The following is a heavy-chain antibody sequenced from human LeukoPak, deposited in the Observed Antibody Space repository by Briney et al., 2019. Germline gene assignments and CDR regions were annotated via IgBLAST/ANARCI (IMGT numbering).Heavy chain of an antibody. J-gene: IGHJ6*02. CDR3: ARDRVPYYYDSRAGMDV. V-gene: IGHV1-2*02. Sequence: ASVKVSCKASGYSFTGYYMHWVRQAPGQGLEWMGWINPHSGDTGYAQKFQGRVTMTRDMSITTTYMELTRLRSDDTAFYYCARDRVPYYYDSRAGMDVWGQGTTVTVSS. CDR2: INPHSGDT. D-gene: IGHD3-22*01. CDR1: GYSFTGYY.